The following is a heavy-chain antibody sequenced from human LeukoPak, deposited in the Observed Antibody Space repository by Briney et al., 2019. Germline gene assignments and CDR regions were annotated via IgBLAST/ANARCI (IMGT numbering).Heavy chain of an antibody. J-gene: IGHJ4*02. CDR1: GFTVSSKY. CDR2: IYSDGST. D-gene: IGHD6-13*01. V-gene: IGHV3-53*01. CDR3: ARDPQSSQQLVSY. Sequence: PGGSLRLSCAASGFTVSSKYMTWVRQVPGKGLEWGSVIYSDGSTYYADSVKGRFTISRDNSKNTLYLQMNSLRAEDTAVYYCARDPQSSQQLVSYWGQGTLVTVSS.